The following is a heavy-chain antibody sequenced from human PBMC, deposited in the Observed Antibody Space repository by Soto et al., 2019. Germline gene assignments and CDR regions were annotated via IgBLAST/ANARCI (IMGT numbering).Heavy chain of an antibody. D-gene: IGHD4-17*01. J-gene: IGHJ3*02. CDR2: IYYTGNT. V-gene: IGHV4-59*01. Sequence: VRLQESGPGLVKPSETLSLTCTVSGGSISGYYWSWIRQPPGKGLEWIAYIYYTGNTNYNPSPKSRVTISVDTSKNQFSLQLRYVTAADTAVYYCTRDTYGGGIWGQGTMVTVPS. CDR3: TRDTYGGGI. CDR1: GGSISGYY.